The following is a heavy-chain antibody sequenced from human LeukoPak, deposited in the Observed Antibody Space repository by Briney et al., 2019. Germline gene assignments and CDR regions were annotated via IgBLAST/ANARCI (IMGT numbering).Heavy chain of an antibody. Sequence: GGSLRLSCAASGFTFSDYYMSWIRQGPGKGLEWVSYISGSGSTLYYADSVKGRFTISRDNAKNSLYLQMNSLRAEDTAVYYCARAVAGPSGRFDYWGQGTLVTLSS. J-gene: IGHJ4*02. D-gene: IGHD6-19*01. V-gene: IGHV3-11*01. CDR3: ARAVAGPSGRFDY. CDR2: ISGSGSTL. CDR1: GFTFSDYY.